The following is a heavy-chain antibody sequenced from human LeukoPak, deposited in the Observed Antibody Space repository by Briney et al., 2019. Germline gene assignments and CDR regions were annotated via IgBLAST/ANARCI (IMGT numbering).Heavy chain of an antibody. CDR2: ITSSSSYI. J-gene: IGHJ3*02. CDR1: GFTFSYYN. CDR3: ARDLTGHYYDSSVYPGDAFDI. Sequence: PGGSLRLSCAASGFTFSYYNMNWVRQAPGMGLEWVSSITSSSSYIYYADSVKGRFTISRDNAQNSLFLQMNSLRAEDTAVYYCARDLTGHYYDSSVYPGDAFDIWGQGTMVTVSS. V-gene: IGHV3-21*01. D-gene: IGHD3-22*01.